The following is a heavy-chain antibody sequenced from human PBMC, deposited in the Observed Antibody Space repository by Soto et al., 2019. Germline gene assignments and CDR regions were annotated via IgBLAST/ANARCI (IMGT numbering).Heavy chain of an antibody. CDR1: GGSFSGHS. CDR3: STRAYDTNGYYRFDP. CDR2: INHSGRV. J-gene: IGHJ5*01. D-gene: IGHD3-22*01. Sequence: SETLSLTCAVYGGSFSGHSWAWIRQSPGKGLEWIGDINHSGRVNYSPSLKSRVTISLDTSKNQFSLTLSAVTAADTAMYYCSTRAYDTNGYYRFDPWGQGTLVTVS. V-gene: IGHV4-34*01.